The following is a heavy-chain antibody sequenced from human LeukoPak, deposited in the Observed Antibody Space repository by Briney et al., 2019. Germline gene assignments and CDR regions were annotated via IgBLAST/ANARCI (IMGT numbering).Heavy chain of an antibody. CDR3: AFGLYSSSWGYYYYYYYMDV. CDR2: ITGSGGNT. D-gene: IGHD6-13*01. CDR1: GFTFSNYG. V-gene: IGHV3-23*01. J-gene: IGHJ6*03. Sequence: GGTLRLSCAASGFTFSNYGMNWVRQAPGKGLEWVSGITGSGGNTYYADSVMGRFTISRDNSKNTLYLQMNSLRAEDTAVYYCAFGLYSSSWGYYYYYYYMDVWGKGTTVTVSS.